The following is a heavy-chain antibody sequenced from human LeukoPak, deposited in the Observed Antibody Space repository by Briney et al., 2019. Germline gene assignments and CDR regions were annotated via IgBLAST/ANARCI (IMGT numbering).Heavy chain of an antibody. V-gene: IGHV1-18*01. J-gene: IGHJ4*02. CDR1: GYTFTSYG. Sequence: ASVKVSCKASGYTFTSYGISWVRQAPGQGLAWMGWISAYNGNTNYAQKLQGRVTMTTDTSTSTAYMELRSLRSDDTAVYYCAKSGMITFGGVIPLRYWGQGTLVTVSS. CDR2: ISAYNGNT. D-gene: IGHD3-16*01. CDR3: AKSGMITFGGVIPLRY.